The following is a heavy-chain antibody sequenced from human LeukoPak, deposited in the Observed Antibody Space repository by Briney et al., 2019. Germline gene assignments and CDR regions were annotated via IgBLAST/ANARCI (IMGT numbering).Heavy chain of an antibody. Sequence: SVKVSCKASGGTFSSYAISWVRQAPGRGLEWMGGIIPIFGTANYAQKFQGRVTITADESTSTAYMELSSLRSEDTAVYYCARNSGYDLYYFDYWGQGTLVTVSS. J-gene: IGHJ4*02. CDR1: GGTFSSYA. CDR3: ARNSGYDLYYFDY. V-gene: IGHV1-69*13. D-gene: IGHD5-12*01. CDR2: IIPIFGTA.